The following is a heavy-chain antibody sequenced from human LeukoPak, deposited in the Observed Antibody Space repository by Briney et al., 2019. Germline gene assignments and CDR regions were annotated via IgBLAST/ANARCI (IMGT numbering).Heavy chain of an antibody. V-gene: IGHV4-59*04. J-gene: IGHJ4*02. CDR1: GGSISGYY. CDR2: IHYSGST. Sequence: SETLSLTCTVSGGSISGYYWSWLRQPPGKGLEYIAYIHYSGSTYYNPSLKSRVSISVDTSKNQFSLNLTSVTAADTAVYFCARPGIAATGAFDCWGQGTLVTVSS. D-gene: IGHD6-13*01. CDR3: ARPGIAATGAFDC.